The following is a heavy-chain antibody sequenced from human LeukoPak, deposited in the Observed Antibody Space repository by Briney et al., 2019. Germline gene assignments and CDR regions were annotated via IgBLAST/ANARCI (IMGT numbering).Heavy chain of an antibody. Sequence: TSETLSLTCTVSGGSISVYYWSWIRQPPGKGLEWIGYIYNSGSTNYNPSLKSRLTISVDTSKNQFFLKLSSVTAADTAVYYCARDRELGYWGQGTLVTVSS. J-gene: IGHJ4*02. CDR2: IYNSGST. CDR3: ARDRELGY. V-gene: IGHV4-59*01. CDR1: GGSISVYY. D-gene: IGHD3-10*01.